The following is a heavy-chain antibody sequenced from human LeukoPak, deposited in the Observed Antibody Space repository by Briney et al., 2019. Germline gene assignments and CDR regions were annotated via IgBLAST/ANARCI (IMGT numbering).Heavy chain of an antibody. CDR3: ATLSPDITMVRGAQGGAFDI. V-gene: IGHV3-23*01. CDR1: GFTFSSYA. Sequence: GGSLRLSCAASGFTFSSYAMSWVRQAPGKGLEWVSAISGSGGSTYYADSVKGRFTISRDNSKNTLYLQMNSLRAEDTAVYYCATLSPDITMVRGAQGGAFDIWGQGTMVTVSS. CDR2: ISGSGGST. J-gene: IGHJ3*02. D-gene: IGHD3-10*01.